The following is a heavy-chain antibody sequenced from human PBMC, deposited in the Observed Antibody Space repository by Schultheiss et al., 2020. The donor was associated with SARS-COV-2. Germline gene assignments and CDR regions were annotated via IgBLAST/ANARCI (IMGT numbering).Heavy chain of an antibody. Sequence: GGSLRLSCVGSGFTFSTYGMHWVRQAPGKGLEWVAVISYDGSNKYYADSVKGRFTISRGNSKNTLYLQMNSLRAEDTAVYYCAKVIDMARSSIAARPRWGIDYWGQGTLVTVSS. D-gene: IGHD6-6*01. V-gene: IGHV3-30*18. CDR2: ISYDGSNK. CDR1: GFTFSTYG. CDR3: AKVIDMARSSIAARPRWGIDY. J-gene: IGHJ4*02.